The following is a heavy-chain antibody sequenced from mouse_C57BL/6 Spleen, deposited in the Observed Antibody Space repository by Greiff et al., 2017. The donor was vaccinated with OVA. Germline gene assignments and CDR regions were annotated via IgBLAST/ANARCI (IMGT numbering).Heavy chain of an antibody. CDR1: GYAFSSSW. D-gene: IGHD2-1*01. J-gene: IGHJ4*01. CDR2: IYPGDGDT. Sequence: VQLQQSGPELVKPGASVKISCKASGYAFSSSWMNWVKQRPGKGLEWIGRIYPGDGDTNYNGKFKGKATLTADKSSSTAYMQLSSLTSEDSAVYFCASYGNLYYYAMDYLGQGTSVTVSS. CDR3: ASYGNLYYYAMDY. V-gene: IGHV1-82*01.